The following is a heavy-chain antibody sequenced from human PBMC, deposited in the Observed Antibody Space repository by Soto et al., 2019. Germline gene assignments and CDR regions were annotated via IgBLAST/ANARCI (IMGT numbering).Heavy chain of an antibody. CDR2: IIPIFGTA. J-gene: IGHJ6*02. D-gene: IGHD3-3*01. CDR1: GGTFSSYA. Sequence: SVKVSCKASGGTFSSYAISWVRQAPGQGLEWMGGIIPIFGTANYAQKFQGRVTITADESTSTAYMELSSLRSEDTAVYYCARDRGYYDFWSVYYTPPRNYYYYGMDVWG. V-gene: IGHV1-69*13. CDR3: ARDRGYYDFWSVYYTPPRNYYYYGMDV.